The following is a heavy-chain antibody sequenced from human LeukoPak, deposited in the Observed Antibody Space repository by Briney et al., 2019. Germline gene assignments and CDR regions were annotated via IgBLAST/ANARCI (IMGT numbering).Heavy chain of an antibody. J-gene: IGHJ4*02. CDR1: GFTFSSYG. CDR3: AKAPSGRWSGSYVDY. D-gene: IGHD1-26*01. Sequence: PGGSLRLSCAASGFTFSSYGMHWVRQAPGKGLEWVAVIWYDGSNKYYADSVKGRFTISRDNSKNTLYLQMNSLRAEGTAVYYCAKAPSGRWSGSYVDYSGQGTLVTVSS. V-gene: IGHV3-33*06. CDR2: IWYDGSNK.